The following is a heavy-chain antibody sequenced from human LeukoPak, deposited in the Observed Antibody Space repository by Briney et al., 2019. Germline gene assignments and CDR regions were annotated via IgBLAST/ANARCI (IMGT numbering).Heavy chain of an antibody. Sequence: GGSLRLSCAASGFTFSDYYMSWIRQAPGKGLEWVSYISGSGSTIYYADPVKGRFTISRDNAKNSLYLQMNSLRAEDTAVYYCARDLDYGVYADYWGQGTLVTVSS. CDR2: ISGSGSTI. CDR1: GFTFSDYY. J-gene: IGHJ4*02. V-gene: IGHV3-11*01. CDR3: ARDLDYGVYADY. D-gene: IGHD4-17*01.